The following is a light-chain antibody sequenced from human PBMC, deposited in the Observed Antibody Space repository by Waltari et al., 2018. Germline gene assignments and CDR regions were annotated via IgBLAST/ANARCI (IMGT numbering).Light chain of an antibody. V-gene: IGLV6-57*01. CDR2: EDN. Sequence: NFMLTQPHSVSESPGKTVTTSCTRSSGSIASTYVQWYQQRPGSSPTTVIYEDNQRPSGVPDRFSGSIDSSSNSASLTISGLKTEDEADYYCQSYDTSNRVFGGGTKVTVL. CDR3: QSYDTSNRV. J-gene: IGLJ3*02. CDR1: SGSIASTY.